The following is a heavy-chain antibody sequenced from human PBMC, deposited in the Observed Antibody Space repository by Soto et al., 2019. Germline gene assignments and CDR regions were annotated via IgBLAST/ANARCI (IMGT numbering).Heavy chain of an antibody. V-gene: IGHV3-74*01. CDR3: VRDDPALATDY. CDR2: INNDGSST. Sequence: HPGGSLRLSCAASGFTFSNYWMHWVRQAPEKGLVWVSHINNDGSSTTYADSVKGRFTISRDNAKNTLFLQMNSLRAEDTAIYYCVRDDPALATDYWGLGPLVTLSS. J-gene: IGHJ4*02. D-gene: IGHD2-15*01. CDR1: GFTFSNYW.